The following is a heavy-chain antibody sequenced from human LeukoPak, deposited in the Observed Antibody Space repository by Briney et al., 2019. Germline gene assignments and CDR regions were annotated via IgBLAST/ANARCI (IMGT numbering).Heavy chain of an antibody. CDR2: IKQDGSEK. V-gene: IGHV3-7*01. CDR1: GFTFSSYW. CDR3: ARARQSGYSVHYYMDV. Sequence: GGSLRLSCAASGFTFSSYWMSWVRQAPGKGLEWVANIKQDGSEKYFVDSVKGRFTISRDNAKNSLYLQMNSLRVEDTAVYYCARARQSGYSVHYYMDVWGKGTTVTVSS. D-gene: IGHD5/OR15-5a*01. J-gene: IGHJ6*03.